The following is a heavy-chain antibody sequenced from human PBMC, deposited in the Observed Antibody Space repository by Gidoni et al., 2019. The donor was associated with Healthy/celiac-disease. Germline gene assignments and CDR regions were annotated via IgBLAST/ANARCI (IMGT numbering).Heavy chain of an antibody. CDR1: GGSISTSSYY. V-gene: IGHV4-39*01. CDR2: IYYSGST. J-gene: IGHJ4*02. CDR3: ARRVWGIVGDTTYDY. Sequence: QLQLQESGPGLVKPSETLSLTCTVSGGSISTSSYYWGWIRQPPGKGLEWIGSIYYSGSTYYNPSLKSRVTISVDTSKNQFSLKLSSVTAADTAVYYCARRVWGIVGDTTYDYWGQGTLVTVSS. D-gene: IGHD1-26*01.